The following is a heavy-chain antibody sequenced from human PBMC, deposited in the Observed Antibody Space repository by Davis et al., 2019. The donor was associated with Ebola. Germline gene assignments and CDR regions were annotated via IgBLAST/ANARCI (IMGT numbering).Heavy chain of an antibody. CDR2: IYYSGST. CDR1: GGSISSYY. V-gene: IGHV4-59*01. CDR3: ARDRGGDWGDAFDI. Sequence: PSETLSLTCTVSGGSISSYYWSWIRQPPGKGLEWIGYIYYSGSTNYNPSLKSRVTISVDTSKNQFSLKLSSVTAADTAVYYCARDRGGDWGDAFDIWGQGTMVTVSS. J-gene: IGHJ3*02. D-gene: IGHD2-21*01.